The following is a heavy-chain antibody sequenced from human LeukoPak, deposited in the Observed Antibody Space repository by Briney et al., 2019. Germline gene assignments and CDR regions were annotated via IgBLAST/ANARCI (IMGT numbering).Heavy chain of an antibody. J-gene: IGHJ4*02. Sequence: SETLSLTCTVSGGSISSSCWSWIRQPPGKGLEWIGYMYYSGSTNYNPSLKSRVTISVDTSKNQFSLKLSSVTAADTAVYYYARERRSPNIRSPPYYFDYWGQGTLVTVSS. CDR3: ARERRSPNIRSPPYYFDY. D-gene: IGHD2-15*01. V-gene: IGHV4-59*01. CDR1: GGSISSSC. CDR2: MYYSGST.